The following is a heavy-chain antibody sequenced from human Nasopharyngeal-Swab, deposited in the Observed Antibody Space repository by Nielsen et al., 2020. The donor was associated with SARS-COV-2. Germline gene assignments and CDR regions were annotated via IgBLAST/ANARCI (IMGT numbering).Heavy chain of an antibody. CDR2: IYSGGST. D-gene: IGHD6-6*01. Sequence: GESLKISCAASGFTVSSNYMSWVRQAPGKGLEWVSVIYSGGSTYYADSVKGRFTISRDNSKNTLYLQMNSLRAEDTAVYYCARGSSGDYWGQGTLVTVSS. CDR3: ARGSSGDY. J-gene: IGHJ4*02. V-gene: IGHV3-53*01. CDR1: GFTVSSNY.